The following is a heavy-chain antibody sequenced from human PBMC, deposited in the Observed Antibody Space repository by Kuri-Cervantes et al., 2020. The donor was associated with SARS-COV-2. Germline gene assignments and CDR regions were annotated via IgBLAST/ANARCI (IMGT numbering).Heavy chain of an antibody. CDR1: GGSISSGGYY. J-gene: IGHJ4*02. D-gene: IGHD6-19*01. CDR2: IYYSGST. V-gene: IGHV4-31*01. Sequence: SCTVSGGSISSGGYYWSWIRQHPGKGLEWIGYIYYSGSTYYNPSLKSLVTISVDTSKNQFSLKLSSVTAADTAVYYCARGRRAVAGRRNGFDYWGQGTLVTVSS. CDR3: ARGRRAVAGRRNGFDY.